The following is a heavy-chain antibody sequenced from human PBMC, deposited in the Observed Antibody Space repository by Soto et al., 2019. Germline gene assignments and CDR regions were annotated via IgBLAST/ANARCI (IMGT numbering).Heavy chain of an antibody. D-gene: IGHD4-4*01. V-gene: IGHV4-34*01. CDR1: GGSFSGYY. Sequence: SETLSLTCAVYGGSFSGYYWSWIRQPPGKGLEWIGEINHSGSTNYNPYLKSRVTISVDTSKNLFSLKLSSVTAADTAVYYCARVQGYSNYVGRGGMMYYYYGMDVWGQGTTVTVSS. CDR2: INHSGST. J-gene: IGHJ6*02. CDR3: ARVQGYSNYVGRGGMMYYYYGMDV.